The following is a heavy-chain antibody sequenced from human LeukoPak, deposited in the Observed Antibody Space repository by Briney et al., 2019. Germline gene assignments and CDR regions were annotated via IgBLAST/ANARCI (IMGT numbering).Heavy chain of an antibody. CDR2: IYFSGST. Sequence: ETLSLTCTVSGGSISSYYWSWIRQPPGKGLEWIGYIYFSGSTNYNPSLKSRVTMSVDTSKNQFSLKLNSVTAADTAVYYCARGRDDTVTTYLYYYYGMDVWGQGTTVTVSS. CDR1: GGSISSYY. CDR3: ARGRDDTVTTYLYYYYGMDV. V-gene: IGHV4-59*12. D-gene: IGHD4-17*01. J-gene: IGHJ6*02.